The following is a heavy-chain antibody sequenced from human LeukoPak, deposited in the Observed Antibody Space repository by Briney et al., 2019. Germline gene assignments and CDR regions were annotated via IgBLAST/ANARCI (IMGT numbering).Heavy chain of an antibody. CDR1: GFTFSSYA. J-gene: IGHJ6*02. Sequence: PGGSLRLSCAASGFTFSSYAMSWVRQAPGKGLEWVAVISYDGSNKYYADSVKGRFTISRDNSKNTLYLQMNSLRAEDTAVYYCAKDPHYGNSYYYYGMDVWGQGTTVTVSS. D-gene: IGHD4-17*01. CDR3: AKDPHYGNSYYYYGMDV. V-gene: IGHV3-30*18. CDR2: ISYDGSNK.